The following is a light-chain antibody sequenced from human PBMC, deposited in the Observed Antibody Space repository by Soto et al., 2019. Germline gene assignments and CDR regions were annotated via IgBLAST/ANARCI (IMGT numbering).Light chain of an antibody. CDR1: SSDVGGYNY. J-gene: IGLJ2*01. CDR2: DVI. V-gene: IGLV2-14*01. CDR3: SSYTSSSTLPVV. Sequence: QSVLTQPASVSGSPGQSITISCTGTSSDVGGYNYVSWYQQHPGKAPKLMIYDVINRPSGVSNRFSGSKSGNTASLTISGLQAEDEADYYCSSYTSSSTLPVVFGGGTKLTVL.